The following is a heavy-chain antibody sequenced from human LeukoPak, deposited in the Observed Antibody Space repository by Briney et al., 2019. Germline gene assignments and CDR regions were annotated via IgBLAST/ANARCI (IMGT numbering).Heavy chain of an antibody. D-gene: IGHD6-19*01. J-gene: IGHJ2*01. CDR2: ISDSGANT. Sequence: GGSLRLSCAASGFTFSTYAMSWVRQAPGKGLEWVSTISDSGANTYYADSVRGRFTISRDNSKNTLFLQKNSLRADDTAIYYCAKSMTLQWRGFFDLWGRGTHVTVSS. CDR1: GFTFSTYA. V-gene: IGHV3-23*01. CDR3: AKSMTLQWRGFFDL.